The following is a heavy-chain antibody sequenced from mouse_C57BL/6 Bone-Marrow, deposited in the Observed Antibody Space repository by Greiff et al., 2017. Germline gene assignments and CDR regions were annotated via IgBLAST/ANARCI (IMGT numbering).Heavy chain of an antibody. V-gene: IGHV6-6*01. CDR2: IRNKANNHAT. D-gene: IGHD4-1*01. CDR1: GFTFSDAW. CDR3: TCNWDPSYYAMDY. J-gene: IGHJ4*01. Sequence: EVKLVESGGGLVQPGGSMKLSCAASGFTFSDAWMDWVRQSPEKGLEWVAEIRNKANNHATYYAESVKGRVTTSRDNSKSSVYLHMNSVRAEDTGIYVCTCNWDPSYYAMDYWGQGTPVTVSA.